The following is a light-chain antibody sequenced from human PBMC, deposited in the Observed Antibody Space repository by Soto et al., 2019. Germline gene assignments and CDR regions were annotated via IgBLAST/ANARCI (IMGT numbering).Light chain of an antibody. CDR3: SAWDASLNDYV. CDR1: SSNIGRGN. J-gene: IGLJ1*01. V-gene: IGLV1-44*01. Sequence: QSVLTQPPSVSATPGQRVTISCSGSSSNIGRGNVNRYQQVPGTAPKLLVYSINQRPSGVPDRFSGSKSGTSASLAITGLQSEDEADYYCSAWDASLNDYVFGTGTKVTVL. CDR2: SIN.